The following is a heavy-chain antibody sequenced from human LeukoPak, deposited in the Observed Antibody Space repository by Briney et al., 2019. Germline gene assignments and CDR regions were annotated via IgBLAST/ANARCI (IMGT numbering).Heavy chain of an antibody. J-gene: IGHJ4*02. CDR3: ARATYDSSGWY. D-gene: IGHD3-22*01. CDR1: GGSISSSSYY. CDR2: IYYSGST. Sequence: SETLSLTCTVSGGSISSSSYYWGWIRQPPAKGLEWIGSIYYSGSTYYNPSLKSRVTISVDTSKNQFSLKLSSVTAADTAVYYCARATYDSSGWYWGQGTLVTVSS. V-gene: IGHV4-39*07.